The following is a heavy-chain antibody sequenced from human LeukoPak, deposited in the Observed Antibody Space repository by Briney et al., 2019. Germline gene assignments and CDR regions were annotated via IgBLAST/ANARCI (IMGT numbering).Heavy chain of an antibody. J-gene: IGHJ6*03. Sequence: GGSLRLSCAASGFTFSSYGMHWVRQAPGKGLEWVAFIRHDGSNKNYADSVKGRFTISRDNSKNTLHLQMNSLRAEDTAVYYCATHGSAHYYMDVWGKGTTVTISS. CDR2: IRHDGSNK. D-gene: IGHD2-2*03. V-gene: IGHV3-30*02. CDR1: GFTFSSYG. CDR3: ATHGSAHYYMDV.